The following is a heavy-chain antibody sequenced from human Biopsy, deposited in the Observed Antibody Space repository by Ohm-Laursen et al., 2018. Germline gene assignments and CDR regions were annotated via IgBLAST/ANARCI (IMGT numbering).Heavy chain of an antibody. CDR3: ALGGGSYVNFDY. CDR1: GGPIDSYY. Sequence: PSDTLSLTCTVSGGPIDSYYWSWTRQPPGKGLEWIGYFRFEDRTSYNSSLKSRVTISADTSKNQFSLRLSSVTAADTAVYYCALGGGSYVNFDYWGQGTLVTVSS. V-gene: IGHV4-59*07. J-gene: IGHJ4*02. CDR2: FRFEDRT. D-gene: IGHD1-26*01.